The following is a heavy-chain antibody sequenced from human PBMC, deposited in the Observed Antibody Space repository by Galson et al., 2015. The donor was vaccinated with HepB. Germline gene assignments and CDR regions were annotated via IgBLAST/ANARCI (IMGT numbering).Heavy chain of an antibody. CDR1: GYTFTSYG. V-gene: IGHV1-18*01. J-gene: IGHJ4*02. Sequence: SVKVSCKASGYTFTSYGISWVRQAPGQGLEWMGWISAYNGNTNYAQKLQGRVTMTTDTSTSTAYMELRSLRSDDTAVYYCARGGVGATTPGPVFDYWGQGTLVTVSS. CDR3: ARGGVGATTPGPVFDY. CDR2: ISAYNGNT. D-gene: IGHD1-26*01.